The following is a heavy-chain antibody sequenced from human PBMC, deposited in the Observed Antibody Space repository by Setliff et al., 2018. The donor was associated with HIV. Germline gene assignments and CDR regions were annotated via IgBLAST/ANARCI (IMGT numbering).Heavy chain of an antibody. V-gene: IGHV4-39*01. CDR1: GGSISSTSYY. CDR2: ISSSGNT. Sequence: PSETLSLTCTVSGGSISSTSYYWGWIRQPPGTGLEWIGSISSSGNTYYNPSLKSRVTTSVDTPKNQFSLKLNSVTAADTAVYYCATRPRIAARPFDYWGQGMLVTVSS. J-gene: IGHJ4*02. D-gene: IGHD6-6*01. CDR3: ATRPRIAARPFDY.